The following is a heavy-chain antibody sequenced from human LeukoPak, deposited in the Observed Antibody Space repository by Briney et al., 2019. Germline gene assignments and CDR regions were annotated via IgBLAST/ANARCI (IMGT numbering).Heavy chain of an antibody. CDR3: ARVVPGSVRYYYYYYMDV. V-gene: IGHV1-2*02. CDR1: GYTFTGYY. CDR2: INPNSGGT. J-gene: IGHJ6*03. D-gene: IGHD3-10*01. Sequence: ASVKVSCKASGYTFTGYYMHWVRQAPGQGLEWMGWINPNSGGTNYAQKFQGRVTMTRDTSISTAYMELSRLRSDDTAVYYCARVVPGSVRYYYYYYMDVWGKGTTVTISS.